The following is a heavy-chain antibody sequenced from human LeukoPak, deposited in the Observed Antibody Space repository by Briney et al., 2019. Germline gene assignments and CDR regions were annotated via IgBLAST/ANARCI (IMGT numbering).Heavy chain of an antibody. CDR2: IRNDGSNK. CDR3: ARVLLWCLDY. J-gene: IGHJ4*02. V-gene: IGHV3-30*02. CDR1: GFTLSSFG. D-gene: IGHD2-21*01. Sequence: GGSLRLSCAASGFTLSSFGMHWVRQAPGKGLEWVAFIRNDGSNKYYADSVKGRFTISRDNSKKMLYLQMNSLRAEDTAVYYCARVLLWCLDYWGQGTLVTVSS.